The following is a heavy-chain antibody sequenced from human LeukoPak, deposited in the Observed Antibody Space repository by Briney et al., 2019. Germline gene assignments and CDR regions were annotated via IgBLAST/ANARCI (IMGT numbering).Heavy chain of an antibody. J-gene: IGHJ4*02. CDR2: ISGSTGST. V-gene: IGHV3-23*01. CDR3: ARHYSSSWYGPFDY. Sequence: GGSLRLSCAASGFTFSNYAMNWVRQAPGKGLEWVSLISGSTGSTYYADSVKGRFSISRDNSKNTLYLQMNSLRAEDTAVYFCARHYSSSWYGPFDYWGQGTLVTVSS. D-gene: IGHD6-13*01. CDR1: GFTFSNYA.